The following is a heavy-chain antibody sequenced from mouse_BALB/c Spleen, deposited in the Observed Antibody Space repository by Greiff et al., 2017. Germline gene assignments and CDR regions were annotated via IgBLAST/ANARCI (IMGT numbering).Heavy chain of an antibody. D-gene: IGHD2-14*01. Sequence: EVHLVESGGGLVKPGGSLKLSCAASGFTFSSYAKSWVRQSPEKRLEWVAEISSGGSYTYYPDTVTGRFTISRDNAKNTLYLEMSSLRSEDTAMYYCARDRYDGPWFAYWGQGTLVTVSA. CDR3: ARDRYDGPWFAY. V-gene: IGHV5-9-4*01. CDR1: GFTFSSYA. J-gene: IGHJ3*01. CDR2: ISSGGSYT.